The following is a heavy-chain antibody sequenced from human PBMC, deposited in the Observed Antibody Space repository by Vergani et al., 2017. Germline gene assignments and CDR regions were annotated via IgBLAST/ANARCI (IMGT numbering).Heavy chain of an antibody. CDR3: AQNKYSGYDYRAAFES. J-gene: IGHJ4*02. CDR2: IIPMFGTA. D-gene: IGHD5-12*01. V-gene: IGHV1-69*12. CDR1: VGKFSNFA. Sequence: QVQLVQSGAEVKKPGSSVKVSCRSSVGKFSNFAINWVRQAPGQGLEWMGGIIPMFGTANYAQKFQDKITITADESTSTVYMELSSLKTEDTAVYYSAQNKYSGYDYRAAFESWGRGTRVTVSS.